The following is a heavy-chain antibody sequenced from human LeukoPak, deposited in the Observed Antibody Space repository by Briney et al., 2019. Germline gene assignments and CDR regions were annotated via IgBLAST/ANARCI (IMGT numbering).Heavy chain of an antibody. CDR2: ISYDGSNK. D-gene: IGHD3-9*01. J-gene: IGHJ4*02. CDR1: GFTFSSYA. Sequence: GGSLRLSCAASGFTFSSYAMHWVRQAPGKGLEWVAVISYDGSNKYYADSVKGRFTISRDNSKNTLYLQMNSLRAEDTAVYYCARDLRHDILTSSPDYWGQGTLVTVSS. V-gene: IGHV3-30-3*01. CDR3: ARDLRHDILTSSPDY.